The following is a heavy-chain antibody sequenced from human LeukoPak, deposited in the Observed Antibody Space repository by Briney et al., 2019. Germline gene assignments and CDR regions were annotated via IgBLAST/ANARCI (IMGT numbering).Heavy chain of an antibody. D-gene: IGHD3-10*01. CDR3: ARDRDQADAFDI. CDR1: GFTFSSYS. CDR2: ISSSSSYI. J-gene: IGHJ3*02. Sequence: GALRLSSAASGFTFSSYSMNWVRQAPGKGLEWVSSISSSSSYIYYADSVKGGFTISRDNAKNSLYLQMNSLRAEDTAVYYCARDRDQADAFDIWGQGTMVTVSS. V-gene: IGHV3-21*01.